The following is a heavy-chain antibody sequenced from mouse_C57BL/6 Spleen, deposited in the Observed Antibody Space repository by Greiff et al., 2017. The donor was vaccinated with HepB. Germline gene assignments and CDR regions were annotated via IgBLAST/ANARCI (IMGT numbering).Heavy chain of an antibody. D-gene: IGHD2-2*01. Sequence: QVQLVESGPGLVAPSQSLSITCTVSGFSLTSYGVDWVRQSPGKGLEWLGVIWGVGSTNYNSALKSRLSISKDNSKSQVFLKMNSLQTDDTAMYYCASGGYRFAYWGQGTLVTVSA. CDR1: GFSLTSYG. J-gene: IGHJ3*01. V-gene: IGHV2-6*01. CDR2: IWGVGST. CDR3: ASGGYRFAY.